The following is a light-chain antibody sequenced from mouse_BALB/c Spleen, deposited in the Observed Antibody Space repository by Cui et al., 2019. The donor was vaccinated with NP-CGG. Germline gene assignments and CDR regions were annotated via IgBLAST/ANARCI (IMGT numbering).Light chain of an antibody. J-gene: IGLJ1*01. CDR2: GTN. CDR1: TGAVTTINY. Sequence: AVATPASALTTSPGETVTLTCRSSTGAVTTINYANWVQEKPDHLFTGLIGGTNNRVPGVPARFSGSLIGDKAALTITGTQTEDEAIYFCALWYSNHWVFGGGTKLTVL. CDR3: ALWYSNHWV. V-gene: IGLV1*01.